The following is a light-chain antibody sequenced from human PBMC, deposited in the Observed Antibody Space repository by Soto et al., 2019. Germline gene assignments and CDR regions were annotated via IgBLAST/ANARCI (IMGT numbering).Light chain of an antibody. CDR2: EVS. CDR1: SSNIGNNF. V-gene: IGLV2-8*01. J-gene: IGLJ2*01. Sequence: QSVLTQPPSVSAAPGQRVTISCSGSSSNIGNNFVSWYQQLPGKAPKLLIYEVSERPSGVPDRFSGSKSGNTASLTVSGLQAEDEADYYCSSYAGSNNLAFGGGTKLTVL. CDR3: SSYAGSNNLA.